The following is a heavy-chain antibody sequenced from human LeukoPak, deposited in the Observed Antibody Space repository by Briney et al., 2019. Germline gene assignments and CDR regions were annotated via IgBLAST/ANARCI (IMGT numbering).Heavy chain of an antibody. J-gene: IGHJ1*01. D-gene: IGHD3-22*01. Sequence: GPLRLSCAASGFTFSTYWMHWVRQAPGKGLVWVSRIKSDGSTNYADSVKGRFTISRDNAKNTVSLQMNSLRPEDTGVYYCARAPSEIGGYYPEYFRHWGQGTLVTVSS. CDR2: IKSDGST. CDR1: GFTFSTYW. CDR3: ARAPSEIGGYYPEYFRH. V-gene: IGHV3-74*01.